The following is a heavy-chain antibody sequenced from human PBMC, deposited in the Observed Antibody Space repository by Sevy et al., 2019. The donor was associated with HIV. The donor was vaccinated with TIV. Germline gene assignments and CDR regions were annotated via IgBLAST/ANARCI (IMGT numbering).Heavy chain of an antibody. CDR3: ITDPGYSCYDEEVISYYYYGMDV. J-gene: IGHJ6*02. CDR1: GFTFSSAW. Sequence: GGSLRLSCAASGFTFSSAWMSWVRQAPGKGLEWVGRIKSKIDGGTIDYAAPVKGRFAISREDSKNTLYLQMSSLKTEDTAVYYCITDPGYSCYDEEVISYYYYGMDVWGQGTTVTVSS. V-gene: IGHV3-15*01. D-gene: IGHD5-12*01. CDR2: IKSKIDGGTI.